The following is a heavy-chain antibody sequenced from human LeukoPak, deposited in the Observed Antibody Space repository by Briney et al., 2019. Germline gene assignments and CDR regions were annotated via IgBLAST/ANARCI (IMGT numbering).Heavy chain of an antibody. V-gene: IGHV1-2*02. CDR1: GYTFTGYY. D-gene: IGHD1-26*01. CDR2: INPNSGGT. CDR3: ARDGRVGATWFDP. J-gene: IGHJ5*02. Sequence: ASVKVSCKASGYTFTGYYMHWVRQAPGQGLEWMGWINPNSGGTNYAQKFQGRVTMTRDTSISTAYMELSGLRSDDTAVYYCARDGRVGATWFDPWGQGTLVTVSS.